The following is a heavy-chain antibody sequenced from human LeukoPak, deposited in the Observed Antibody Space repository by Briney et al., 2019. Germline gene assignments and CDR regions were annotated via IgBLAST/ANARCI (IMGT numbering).Heavy chain of an antibody. CDR2: ISSSSSYI. J-gene: IGHJ4*02. D-gene: IGHD3-22*01. Sequence: PGGSLRLSCAASGFTFSSYSMNWVRQAPGKGLEWVLSISSSSSYIYYADSVKGRFTISRDNAKNSLYLQMNSLRAEDTAVYYCARGGFSGYYYGHFDYWGQGTLVTVSS. V-gene: IGHV3-21*01. CDR1: GFTFSSYS. CDR3: ARGGFSGYYYGHFDY.